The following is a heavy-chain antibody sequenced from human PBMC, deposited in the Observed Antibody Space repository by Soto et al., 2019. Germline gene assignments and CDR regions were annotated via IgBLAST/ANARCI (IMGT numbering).Heavy chain of an antibody. V-gene: IGHV4-39*01. J-gene: IGHJ4*02. Sequence: PSETLSVTCTVSGGSITSSSYYWGWIRQPPGKGLEWIGSIYYSGSTYYNPSLKNRVTMSVDTSKNQFSLKLSPVTAADTAVYYCARHISGFCASTTCYTEYWGQGTLVTVSS. CDR1: GGSITSSSYY. CDR3: ARHISGFCASTTCYTEY. CDR2: IYYSGST. D-gene: IGHD2-2*02.